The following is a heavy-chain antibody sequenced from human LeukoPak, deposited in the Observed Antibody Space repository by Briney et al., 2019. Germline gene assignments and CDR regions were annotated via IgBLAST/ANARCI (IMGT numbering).Heavy chain of an antibody. Sequence: SETLSLTCGVSGVPISTYYWSWLRQSPGKGLEWIAYVYYNGDIMYNPSLKSRVTISLGTSKNQFSLSMTSVTAADTAVYFCATTWYYDSRGYLFDDWGHGTLVTVSS. CDR2: VYYNGDI. V-gene: IGHV4-59*01. D-gene: IGHD3-22*01. J-gene: IGHJ4*01. CDR3: ATTWYYDSRGYLFDD. CDR1: GVPISTYY.